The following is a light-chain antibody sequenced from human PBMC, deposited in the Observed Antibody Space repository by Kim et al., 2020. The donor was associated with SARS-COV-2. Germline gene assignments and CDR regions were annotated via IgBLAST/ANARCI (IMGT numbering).Light chain of an antibody. CDR3: QQSYTIPRVT. V-gene: IGKV1-39*01. Sequence: DIQMTQSPSSLSASVGDRVTITCRSSQNIHTYLNWYQQKPGKAPELLIYGASSLQSGVPSRFSGSGSGTDFTLTINTLQPEDFATYYCQQSYTIPRVTFGQGTKLEIK. CDR2: GAS. CDR1: QNIHTY. J-gene: IGKJ2*01.